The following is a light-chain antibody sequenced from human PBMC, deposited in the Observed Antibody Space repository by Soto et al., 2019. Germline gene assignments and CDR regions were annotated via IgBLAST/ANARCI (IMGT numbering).Light chain of an antibody. Sequence: DIVMTQSPNSLAVSLGERATINCKSSQSVLYSSKNKNFLGWYQQQPGQPPKLHINWASTRESGVPDRFSGGGSGTDFTFTISSLQADDVAVYYCQQYHSTPYSFGGGTKVDIK. V-gene: IGKV4-1*01. CDR3: QQYHSTPYS. CDR1: QSVLYSSKNKNF. J-gene: IGKJ4*01. CDR2: WAS.